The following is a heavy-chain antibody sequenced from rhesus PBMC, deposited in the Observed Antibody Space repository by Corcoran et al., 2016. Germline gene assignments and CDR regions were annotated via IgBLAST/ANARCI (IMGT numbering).Heavy chain of an antibody. CDR1: GCTFSSYG. Sequence: EVQLVESGGGLVQPGGSLRLSCAASGCTFSSYGMHWVRQAPGKGLEWVAVRSYYGSKKYYAYSMNDRFTISRDNSKNLLYLQMNNLRLEDTAVYYCARDGFTMKGLDSWGQGVVVTVSS. J-gene: IGHJ6*01. CDR3: ARDGFTMKGLDS. D-gene: IGHD3-28*01. V-gene: IGHV3-54*02. CDR2: RSYYGSKK.